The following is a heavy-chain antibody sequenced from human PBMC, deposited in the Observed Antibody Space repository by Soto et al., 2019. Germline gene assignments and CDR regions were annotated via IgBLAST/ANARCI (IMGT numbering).Heavy chain of an antibody. CDR1: GYTFTTYD. Sequence: QVQLVQSGAEVKKTGASVKVSCKASGYTFTTYDISWVRQAPGQGLEWMGRISTYNGNTNYPQSLQGRLTMTTDTSTTTAYMELWSLRSDYTAVYYCARDPYHVLMVNAPNLYGMDVWGKGTTVTVSS. J-gene: IGHJ6*04. D-gene: IGHD2-8*01. V-gene: IGHV1-18*01. CDR2: ISTYNGNT. CDR3: ARDPYHVLMVNAPNLYGMDV.